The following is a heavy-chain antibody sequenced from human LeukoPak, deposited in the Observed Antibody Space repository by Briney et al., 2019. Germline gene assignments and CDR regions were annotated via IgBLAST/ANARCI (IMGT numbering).Heavy chain of an antibody. CDR2: IIPIFGTA. Sequence: RASVKVSCKASGVTFSSYAISWVRQAPGQGLEWMGRIIPIFGTANYAQKFQGRVTITTDESTSTAYMELSSLRSEDTAVYYCARGEMATTWGFDYCGQGTLVPVSS. CDR3: ARGEMATTWGFDY. D-gene: IGHD5-24*01. J-gene: IGHJ4*02. CDR1: GVTFSSYA. V-gene: IGHV1-69*05.